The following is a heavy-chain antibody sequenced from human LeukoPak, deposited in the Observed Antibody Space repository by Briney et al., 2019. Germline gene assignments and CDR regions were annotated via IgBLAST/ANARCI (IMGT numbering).Heavy chain of an antibody. CDR2: LYSGGTT. CDR1: GFIVSTNY. Sequence: GGSLRLSCAASGFIVSTNYMSWVRQAPGKGLEWVSVLYSGGTTYYADSVKGRFTISRDNSKNTLYLQMNSLRAEDTAVYYCAMDSSWLPLKFDYWGQGTLVTVSS. V-gene: IGHV3-66*01. D-gene: IGHD5-24*01. CDR3: AMDSSWLPLKFDY. J-gene: IGHJ4*02.